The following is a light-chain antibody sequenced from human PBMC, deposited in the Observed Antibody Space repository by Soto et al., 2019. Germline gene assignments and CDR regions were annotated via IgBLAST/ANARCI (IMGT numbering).Light chain of an antibody. CDR2: VVS. V-gene: IGLV2-14*01. J-gene: IGLJ3*02. CDR1: SSDVGGYNY. CDR3: ISYTRSSTLWV. Sequence: QSALTQPASVSGSPGQSITISCTGTSSDVGGYNYVSWYQQHPGKAPKLMIYVVSNRPSGVSNRFSGSKSGNTASLTISGLQAEDEADYYCISYTRSSTLWVFGGGTKLTVL.